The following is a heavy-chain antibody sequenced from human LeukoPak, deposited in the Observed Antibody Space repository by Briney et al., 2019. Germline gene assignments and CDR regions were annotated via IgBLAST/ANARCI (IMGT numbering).Heavy chain of an antibody. D-gene: IGHD3-3*01. CDR1: GFTFSIFP. V-gene: IGHV3-30*04. CDR2: ISSGSEK. J-gene: IGHJ4*02. Sequence: GRSLRLSCEASGFTFSIFPMHWVRQAPGKGLEWVALISSGSEKYYADSVKGRFTISRDDSKNMLYLQMNSLRADDTAVYYCARDLELSAVYYFDSWGQGTLVIVSS. CDR3: ARDLELSAVYYFDS.